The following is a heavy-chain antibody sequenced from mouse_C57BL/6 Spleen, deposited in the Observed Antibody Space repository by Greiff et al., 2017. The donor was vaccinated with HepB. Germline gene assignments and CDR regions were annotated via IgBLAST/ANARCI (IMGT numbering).Heavy chain of an antibody. Sequence: QVQLQQPGAELVKPGASVKLSCKASGYTFTSYWMQWVKQRPGQGLEWIGEIDPSDSYTNYNQKFKGKATLTVDTSTSTAYMKLRSLTSEDSAVYYGASKAADYYGSSYRGYFDVWGTGTTVTVSS. CDR3: ASKAADYYGSSYRGYFDV. V-gene: IGHV1-50*01. D-gene: IGHD1-1*01. CDR1: GYTFTSYW. J-gene: IGHJ1*03. CDR2: IDPSDSYT.